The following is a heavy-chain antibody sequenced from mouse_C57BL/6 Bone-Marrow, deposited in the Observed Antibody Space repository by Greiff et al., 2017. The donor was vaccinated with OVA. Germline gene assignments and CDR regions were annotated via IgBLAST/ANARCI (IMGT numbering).Heavy chain of an antibody. Sequence: VQLQQPGAELVKPGASVKLSCTASGFNIKDDYMHWVKQRPEQGLEWIGWIDPENGDTEYASKFQGKATITADTSSNTAYLQLSSLTSEDTAVYYCTTECYYPDYFDYWGQGTTLTVSS. CDR2: IDPENGDT. CDR3: TTECYYPDYFDY. D-gene: IGHD2-3*01. V-gene: IGHV14-4*01. J-gene: IGHJ2*01. CDR1: GFNIKDDY.